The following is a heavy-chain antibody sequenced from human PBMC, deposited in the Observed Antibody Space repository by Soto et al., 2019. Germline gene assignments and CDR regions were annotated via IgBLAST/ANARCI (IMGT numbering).Heavy chain of an antibody. V-gene: IGHV1-8*01. CDR3: AREGVRGTDV. J-gene: IGHJ6*02. Sequence: QVQLVQSGAEVKKPGASVKVSCKASGYTFTSYDINWVRPATGQGLEWMGWRNPNSGNTGHAQKFHGSVTMTRNTAISTAYMELSSLRSEATAEYYCAREGVRGTDVWGQGTTVTVSS. CDR1: GYTFTSYD. CDR2: RNPNSGNT. D-gene: IGHD3-16*01.